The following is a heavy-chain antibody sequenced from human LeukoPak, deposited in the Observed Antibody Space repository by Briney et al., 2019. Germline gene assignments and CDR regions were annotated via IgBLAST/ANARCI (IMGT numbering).Heavy chain of an antibody. V-gene: IGHV4-59*08. CDR1: GGSISSYY. J-gene: IGHJ3*02. Sequence: SETLSLTCTVSGGSISSYYWSWIRQPPGKGLEWIGYIYYSGSTNYNPSLKSRVTISVDTSENQFSLKLSSVTAADTAVYYCARHFGGYGDYGRRNAFDIWGQGTMVTVSS. CDR3: ARHFGGYGDYGRRNAFDI. D-gene: IGHD4-17*01. CDR2: IYYSGST.